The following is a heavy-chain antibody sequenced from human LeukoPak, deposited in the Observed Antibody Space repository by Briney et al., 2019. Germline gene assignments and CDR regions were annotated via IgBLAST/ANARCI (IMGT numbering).Heavy chain of an antibody. CDR3: ARARGVTTYFDY. CDR1: GFTFSSYA. V-gene: IGHV3-23*01. D-gene: IGHD1-14*01. CDR2: ISGSGGST. J-gene: IGHJ4*02. Sequence: GGSLRLSCAASGFTFSSYAMSWVRQAPGKGLEWVSAISGSGGSTYYADSVKGRFTISRDNSKNTLYLQMNSLRAEDTAVYYCARARGVTTYFDYWGQGTLVTVSS.